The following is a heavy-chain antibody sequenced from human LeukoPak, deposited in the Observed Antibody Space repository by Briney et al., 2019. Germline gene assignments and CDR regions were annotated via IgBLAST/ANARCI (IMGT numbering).Heavy chain of an antibody. CDR1: GGTFSSHT. CDR3: ARARRGSGSYSDY. J-gene: IGHJ4*02. CDR2: IIPILGIA. V-gene: IGHV1-69*02. Sequence: SVKLSCKASGGTFSSHTISWVRQAPGQGLEWMGRIIPILGIANYAQKFQGRVTITADKSTSTAYMELSSLRSEDTAVYYCARARRGSGSYSDYWGQGTLVTVSS. D-gene: IGHD3-10*01.